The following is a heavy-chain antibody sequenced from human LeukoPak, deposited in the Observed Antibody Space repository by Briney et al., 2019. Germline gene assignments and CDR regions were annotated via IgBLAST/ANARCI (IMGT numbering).Heavy chain of an antibody. J-gene: IGHJ4*02. D-gene: IGHD3-22*01. CDR2: ITSISSAS. Sequence: GGSLRLSCAASGFTFSIYAMSWVRQAPGKGLEWVSSITSISSASFYADSVKGRFTISRDNSRDTLYLQMNSLRAGDTAIYYCVKDRPNYYGSNGHYYRRNGDYWGQGTLVAVSS. CDR3: VKDRPNYYGSNGHYYRRNGDY. V-gene: IGHV3-23*01. CDR1: GFTFSIYA.